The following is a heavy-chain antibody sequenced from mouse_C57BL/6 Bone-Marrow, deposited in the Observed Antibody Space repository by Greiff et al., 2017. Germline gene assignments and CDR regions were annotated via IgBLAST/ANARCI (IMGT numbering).Heavy chain of an antibody. V-gene: IGHV5-6*01. CDR2: ISSGGSYT. J-gene: IGHJ4*01. CDR1: GFTFSSYG. Sequence: EVHLVESGGDLVKPGGSLKLSCAASGFTFSSYGMSWVRQTPDKRLEWVATISSGGSYTYYPDSVKGRFTISRDNSKNTLYLQMSSLKSEDTAMYYCARRGGLYYAMDYWGQGTSVTVAS. CDR3: ARRGGLYYAMDY.